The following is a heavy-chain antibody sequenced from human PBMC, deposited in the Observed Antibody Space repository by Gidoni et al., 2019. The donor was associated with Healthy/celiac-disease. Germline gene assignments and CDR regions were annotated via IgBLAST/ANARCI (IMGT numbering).Heavy chain of an antibody. D-gene: IGHD4-17*01. CDR2: MRSKANSYAT. J-gene: IGHJ3*01. CDR3: TRHRDYGDYVTV. Sequence: VQLVESGGGLIQPGGSLKLSCAASAFTFSGSAMHCVRQASGKGREWVGRMRSKANSYATEYAASVKGRFTISRDDSKNTAYLQMNSRKTEDTAVYYCTRHRDYGDYVTVWGQGTMVTASS. V-gene: IGHV3-73*02. CDR1: AFTFSGSA.